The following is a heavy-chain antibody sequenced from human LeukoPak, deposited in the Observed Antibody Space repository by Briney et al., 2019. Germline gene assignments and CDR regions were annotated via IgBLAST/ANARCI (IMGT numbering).Heavy chain of an antibody. D-gene: IGHD3-22*01. V-gene: IGHV3-23*01. J-gene: IGHJ4*02. Sequence: GGSLRLSCAASGFPFSSSAMTWVRQIPGKGLEWVSGISGSGGSTYYADSVKGRFTISRDNSKNTLYLQMNSLRAEDTAVYYCASIGVVTSYWGQVTLVTVCS. CDR3: ASIGVVTSY. CDR2: ISGSGGST. CDR1: GFPFSSSA.